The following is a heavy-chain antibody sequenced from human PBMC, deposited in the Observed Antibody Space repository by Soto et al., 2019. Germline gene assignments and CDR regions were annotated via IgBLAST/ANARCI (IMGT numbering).Heavy chain of an antibody. V-gene: IGHV3-30*18. CDR1: GFSFSSYA. J-gene: IGHJ4*02. CDR3: AKATQFGKLLHHDY. CDR2: MSYDGSNK. D-gene: IGHD3-10*01. Sequence: GWSLRISCAASGFSFSSYAMHWVRQAPGKGLEWVAVMSYDGSNKYYADSVKGRFTISRDNSKNTLYLQMNSLRAEDTAVYYCAKATQFGKLLHHDYWGQGTLVTVSS.